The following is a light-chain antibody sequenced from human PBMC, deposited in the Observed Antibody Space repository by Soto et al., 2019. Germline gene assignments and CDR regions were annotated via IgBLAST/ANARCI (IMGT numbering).Light chain of an antibody. CDR1: QSISNW. Sequence: EIQMTQSPSTLSAYVGDRASITCRASQSISNWLAWYKQKPRKAPKILIYDASSSESGVPQRFSGSGSGTEFTPTIRSMKTDDFSTYDCQLYHSYWTFGPGTKLDIK. CDR3: QLYHSYWT. CDR2: DAS. V-gene: IGKV1-5*01. J-gene: IGKJ1*01.